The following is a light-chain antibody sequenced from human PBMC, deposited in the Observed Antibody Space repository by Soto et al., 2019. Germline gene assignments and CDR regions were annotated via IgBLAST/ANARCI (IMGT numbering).Light chain of an antibody. CDR3: QQYNLYPWT. Sequence: IQMTQSPSTLSTSVVDRVTITCLASQSISTWLAWYQQKPGKAPNLLIYEASTLENGVSSRFSGSGSGTEFTLTISSLQPDDIATYYCQQYNLYPWTFGQGTKVDIK. V-gene: IGKV1-5*01. CDR1: QSISTW. J-gene: IGKJ1*01. CDR2: EAS.